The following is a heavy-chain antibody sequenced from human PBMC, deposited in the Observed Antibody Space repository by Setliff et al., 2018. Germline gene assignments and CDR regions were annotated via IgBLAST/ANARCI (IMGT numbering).Heavy chain of an antibody. CDR1: GYTFTDYY. J-gene: IGHJ4*02. CDR2: VDPEDGET. Sequence: ASVKVSCKASGYTFTDYYMHWVQQAPGKGLEWMGRVDPEDGETIYAEKFQGRVTITADTSTDTAYMELSSLRSEDTAVYYCAKGGGRYHSDSWGQGILVTVSS. CDR3: AKGGGRYHSDS. D-gene: IGHD1-1*01. V-gene: IGHV1-69-2*01.